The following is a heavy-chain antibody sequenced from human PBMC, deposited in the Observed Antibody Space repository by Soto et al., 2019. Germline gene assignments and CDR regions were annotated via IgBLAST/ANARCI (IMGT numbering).Heavy chain of an antibody. V-gene: IGHV4-59*01. CDR1: GGSISSYY. J-gene: IGHJ4*02. Sequence: QVQLQESGPGLVKPSETLSLTCTVSGGSISSYYWSWIRQPPGKGLEWIGYIYYTGSTNYNPSLKSRVTISVDTSKNQFSLKLNSVTAADTAVYYCARETNYSVSRSYILDYWGQGTLVTVSS. CDR3: ARETNYSVSRSYILDY. D-gene: IGHD3-10*01. CDR2: IYYTGST.